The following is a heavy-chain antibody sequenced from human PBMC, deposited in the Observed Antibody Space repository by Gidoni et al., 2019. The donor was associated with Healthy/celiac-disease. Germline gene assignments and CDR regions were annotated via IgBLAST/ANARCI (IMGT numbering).Heavy chain of an antibody. J-gene: IGHJ4*02. Sequence: QVQLVQSGAEVKTPGASVKVSCKASGYTFTSYGISWVRQAPGQGLEWMGWISAYNGNTNYAQKLQGRVTMTTDTSTSTAYMELRSLRSDDTAVYYCARGLRIMITFGGVIVPSTFDYWGQGTLVTVSS. V-gene: IGHV1-18*01. CDR1: GYTFTSYG. CDR2: ISAYNGNT. CDR3: ARGLRIMITFGGVIVPSTFDY. D-gene: IGHD3-16*02.